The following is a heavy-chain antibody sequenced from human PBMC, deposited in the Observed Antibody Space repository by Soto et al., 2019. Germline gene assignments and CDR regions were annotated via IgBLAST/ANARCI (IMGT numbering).Heavy chain of an antibody. V-gene: IGHV4-4*02. J-gene: IGHJ3*02. CDR3: ARTRPTTDDAFDI. D-gene: IGHD4-17*01. Sequence: QVQLQESGPGLVKPSGTLSLTCAVSGGSISSSNWWSWVRQPPGKGLEWIGEIYHTGRTNYNPSRKSRVTISVDKSENQFSLKLSSVTAADTAVYYCARTRPTTDDAFDIWGQGTMVTVSS. CDR1: GGSISSSNW. CDR2: IYHTGRT.